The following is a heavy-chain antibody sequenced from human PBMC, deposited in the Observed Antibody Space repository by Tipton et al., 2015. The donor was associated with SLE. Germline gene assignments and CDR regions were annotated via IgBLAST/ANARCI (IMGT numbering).Heavy chain of an antibody. CDR3: ARGLTGSSRGRFVD. Sequence: QLVQSGAEVKKPGASVKVSCQASGYTFTNFDITWVRQAPGQGLEWMGWINTYDGDTNYAQKFQGRVTMTRDTSTSTVYLEVWSLKSDDTGIYYCARGLTGSSRGRFVDWGQGTLVTVSS. J-gene: IGHJ4*02. V-gene: IGHV1-18*01. CDR1: GYTFTNFD. D-gene: IGHD6-13*01. CDR2: INTYDGDT.